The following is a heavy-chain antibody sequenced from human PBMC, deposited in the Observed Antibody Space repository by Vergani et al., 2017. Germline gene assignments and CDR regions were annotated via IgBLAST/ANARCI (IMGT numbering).Heavy chain of an antibody. CDR2: IQYDGSDI. J-gene: IGHJ4*02. Sequence: QVQLVESGGGVVQPGGSLRLPCVASGFSVSNSGMHWVRQTPGKGLEWVGFIQYDGSDIFYADFVEGRFTIARDNSKNSLYLQMRSLRVDDTAVYYCANGGSANRIRGWLDHWGQGALVTVSS. CDR1: GFSVSNSG. CDR3: ANGGSANRIRGWLDH. V-gene: IGHV3-30*02. D-gene: IGHD3-10*01.